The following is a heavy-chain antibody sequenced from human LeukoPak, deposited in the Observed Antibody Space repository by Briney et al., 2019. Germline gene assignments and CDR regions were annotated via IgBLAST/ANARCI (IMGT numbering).Heavy chain of an antibody. CDR3: AHLVSSGIHFDP. Sequence: SGPTLVNPTQTLTLTCTFSGFALSTSGVGVGWMRQPPGKALECLALIYWDDDKRYSPSLKSRLTITNDTSKNQVVLTMTNMDPVDAASYYCAHLVSSGIHFDPWGQGTLVTVSS. D-gene: IGHD3-3*01. CDR2: IYWDDDK. CDR1: GFALSTSGVG. V-gene: IGHV2-5*02. J-gene: IGHJ5*02.